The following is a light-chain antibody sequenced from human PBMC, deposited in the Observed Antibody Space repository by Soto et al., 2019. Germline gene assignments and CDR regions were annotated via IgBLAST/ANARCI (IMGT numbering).Light chain of an antibody. CDR3: QQLNSYPSIT. J-gene: IGKJ5*01. CDR2: AAS. Sequence: DIQLTQSPSFLSASVGDRVTITCRASQGISSYLAWYQQKPGKAPKLLIYAASTLQSGVPSRFSGSGSGTEFTLTISSLQPGDFATYYCQQLNSYPSITFGQGKRLEIK. CDR1: QGISSY. V-gene: IGKV1-9*01.